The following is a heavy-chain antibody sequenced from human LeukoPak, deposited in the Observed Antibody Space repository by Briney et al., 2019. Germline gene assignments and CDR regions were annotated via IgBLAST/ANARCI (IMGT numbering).Heavy chain of an antibody. V-gene: IGHV4-59*01. CDR3: AREDGYNSPYYFDY. Sequence: SETLSLTCTVSGGSISSYYWSWIRQPPGKGLEWIGFIFYSGSTNYNPSVKSRVTISVDTSESQFSLKLRSVTAADTAVYYCAREDGYNSPYYFDYWGQGTLVTVSS. CDR2: IFYSGST. D-gene: IGHD5-24*01. CDR1: GGSISSYY. J-gene: IGHJ4*02.